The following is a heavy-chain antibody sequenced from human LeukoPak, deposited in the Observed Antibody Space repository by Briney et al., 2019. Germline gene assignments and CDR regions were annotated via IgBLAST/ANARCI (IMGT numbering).Heavy chain of an antibody. CDR1: GFTFSSYA. CDR2: ISGSGGST. V-gene: IGHV3-23*01. J-gene: IGHJ6*02. CDR3: AKGGSNWPNDYGMDV. D-gene: IGHD6-13*01. Sequence: GGSLRLSCAASGFTFSSYAMGWVRQAPGKGLEWVSAISGSGGSTYYADSVKGRFTISRDNSKDTLYLQMNSLRAEDTAVYYCAKGGSNWPNDYGMDVWGQGTTVTVSS.